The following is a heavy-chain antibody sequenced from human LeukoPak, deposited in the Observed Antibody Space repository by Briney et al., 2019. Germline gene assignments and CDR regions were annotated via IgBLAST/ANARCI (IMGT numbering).Heavy chain of an antibody. Sequence: KPSETLSLTCTVSGGSISSYYWSWIRQPPGKGLEWIGYIYYSGSTNYNPSLKSRVTISVDTSKNQFSLKLSSVTAADTAVCYCARGRSPQAPLPDAFDIWGQGTMVTVSS. J-gene: IGHJ3*02. CDR1: GGSISSYY. V-gene: IGHV4-59*01. CDR3: ARGRSPQAPLPDAFDI. D-gene: IGHD3-10*01. CDR2: IYYSGST.